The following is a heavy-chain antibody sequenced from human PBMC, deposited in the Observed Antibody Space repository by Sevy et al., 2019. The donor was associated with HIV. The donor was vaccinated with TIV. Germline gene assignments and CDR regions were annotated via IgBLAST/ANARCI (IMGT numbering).Heavy chain of an antibody. CDR3: ARDRRITMVRGVIIKGENFDY. CDR1: CYTLTSYG. V-gene: IGHV1-18*01. CDR2: ISAYNGNT. J-gene: IGHJ4*02. Sequence: ASVKVSCKASCYTLTSYGISWVRQAPGQGLEWMGWISAYNGNTNYAQKLQGRVTMTTDTSTSTAYMELRSLRSDDTAVYYCARDRRITMVRGVIIKGENFDYWGQGTLVTVSS. D-gene: IGHD3-10*01.